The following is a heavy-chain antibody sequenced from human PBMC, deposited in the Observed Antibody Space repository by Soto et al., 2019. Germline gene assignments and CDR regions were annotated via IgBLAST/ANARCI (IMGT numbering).Heavy chain of an antibody. CDR3: ARTKYDSSAYYYWYLGL. J-gene: IGHJ2*01. Sequence: QVELVQSGAEVKKPGYSVKFSCQASEATFRNYAISWVRQSPGQGLEWMGGISPIFGTANYAQKFQGRVTITADTSSNTVYLELSSLRSEDTAVYYCARTKYDSSAYYYWYLGLWGRGTLVTVSS. V-gene: IGHV1-69*06. D-gene: IGHD3-22*01. CDR1: EATFRNYA. CDR2: ISPIFGTA.